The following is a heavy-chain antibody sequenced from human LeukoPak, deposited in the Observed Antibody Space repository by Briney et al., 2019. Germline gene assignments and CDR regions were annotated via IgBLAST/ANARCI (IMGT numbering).Heavy chain of an antibody. CDR2: ISYDGSNK. Sequence: GRSLRLSCAASGFTFSSYAMHWVRQAPGKGLEWVAVISYDGSNKDYADSVKGRVTISRDNSKNTLYLQMNSLRAEDTAVYYCAREGGYGSGSYWGYYFDYWGQGTLVTVSS. CDR1: GFTFSSYA. CDR3: AREGGYGSGSYWGYYFDY. V-gene: IGHV3-30-3*01. J-gene: IGHJ4*02. D-gene: IGHD3-10*01.